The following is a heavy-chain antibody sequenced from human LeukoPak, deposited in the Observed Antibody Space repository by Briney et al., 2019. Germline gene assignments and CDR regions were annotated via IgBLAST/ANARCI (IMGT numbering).Heavy chain of an antibody. V-gene: IGHV4-39*07. J-gene: IGHJ5*02. CDR1: GGSISSSSYY. CDR2: IYYSGST. Sequence: SETLSLTCTVSGGSISSSSYYWVWIRQPPGKGLEWIGSIYYSGSTYYNPSLKSRVTISVDTSKNQFSLKLSSVTAADTAVYYCARDPHNYYDSSGYSADPWGQGTLVTVSS. CDR3: ARDPHNYYDSSGYSADP. D-gene: IGHD3-22*01.